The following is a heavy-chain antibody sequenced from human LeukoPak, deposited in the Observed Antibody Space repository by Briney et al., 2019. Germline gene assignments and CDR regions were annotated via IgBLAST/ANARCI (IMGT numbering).Heavy chain of an antibody. CDR3: ASQNSYGLDY. J-gene: IGHJ4*02. CDR2: IYYSGST. Sequence: PSETLSLTCTVSGGSISSYYWSWIRQPPGKGLEWIGYIYYSGSTNYNPSLKSRVTISVDTSKNQFSLKLSSVTAADTAVYYCASQNSYGLDYWGQGTLVTVSS. D-gene: IGHD5-18*01. CDR1: GGSISSYY. V-gene: IGHV4-59*08.